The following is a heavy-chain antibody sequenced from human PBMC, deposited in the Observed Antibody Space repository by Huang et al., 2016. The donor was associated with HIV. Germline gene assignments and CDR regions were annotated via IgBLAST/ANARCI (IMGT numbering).Heavy chain of an antibody. CDR1: GYIFTKYG. V-gene: IGHV7-4-1*02. CDR2: INTDTGNP. D-gene: IGHD3-16*01. CDR3: ARGDLCFYYMDV. J-gene: IGHJ6*03. Sequence: QVQQVQAGSELMRPGASVKVSCKASGYIFTKYGINWVRQAPGQGLEWMGWINTDTGNPTYAQGFTGMFVFSLDTSVNTAYLQISRLKTEDTAVYYCARGDLCFYYMDVWGKGTTVTVSS.